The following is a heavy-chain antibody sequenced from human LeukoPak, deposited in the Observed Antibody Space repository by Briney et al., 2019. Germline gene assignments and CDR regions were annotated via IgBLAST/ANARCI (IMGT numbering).Heavy chain of an antibody. Sequence: ASVKVSCKASGYTFTSYDINWVRRATGQGLEWMGWMNPNSGNTGYAQKFQGRVTITRNTSISTAYMELSSLRSEDTAVYYCARNGAMAAGDYWGQGTLVTVSS. CDR3: ARNGAMAAGDY. CDR2: MNPNSGNT. D-gene: IGHD5-18*01. V-gene: IGHV1-8*03. CDR1: GYTFTSYD. J-gene: IGHJ4*02.